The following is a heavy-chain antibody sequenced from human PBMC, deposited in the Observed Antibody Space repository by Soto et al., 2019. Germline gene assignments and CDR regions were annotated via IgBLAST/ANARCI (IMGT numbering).Heavy chain of an antibody. J-gene: IGHJ5*02. Sequence: GGSLRLSCASSVFAFSDYYMSWIRQAPGKGLEWVSYISSSGNTIYYADSVKGRFTISRDNAKNSLYLQMNSLRAEDTAVYYCARENYNWFDPWGQGTLVTVSA. CDR2: ISSSGNTI. CDR3: ARENYNWFDP. V-gene: IGHV3-11*01. CDR1: VFAFSDYY.